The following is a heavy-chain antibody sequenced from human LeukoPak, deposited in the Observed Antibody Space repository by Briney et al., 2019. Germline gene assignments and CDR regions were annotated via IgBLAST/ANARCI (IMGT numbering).Heavy chain of an antibody. Sequence: GGSLRLSCGASGFTFSDHWMSWVRQAPGKGLEWVANIKEDGSEKYYVDSVRGRFTISRDNVKNSLHLQMNSLRVEDTAVYYCAQSGRSTLWYWGQGALVTVSS. CDR1: GFTFSDHW. V-gene: IGHV3-7*01. CDR3: AQSGRSTLWY. CDR2: IKEDGSEK. J-gene: IGHJ4*02.